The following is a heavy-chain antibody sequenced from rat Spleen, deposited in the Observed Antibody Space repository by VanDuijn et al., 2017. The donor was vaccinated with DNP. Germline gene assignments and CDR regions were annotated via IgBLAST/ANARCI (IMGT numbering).Heavy chain of an antibody. J-gene: IGHJ3*01. CDR2: IWNNGGT. D-gene: IGHD1-2*01. CDR1: GFSLTSYT. V-gene: IGHV2-41*01. CDR3: ARSPETSYIYFPWAY. Sequence: QVQLRESGPGLLQPSQTLSLTCTVAGFSLTSYTVHWVRQPPGKGLEWMGVIWNNGGTRYNSVLKSRLRISKDTSKSQVFLKMNSLQTEDTATYYCARSPETSYIYFPWAYWGQGTLVIVSS.